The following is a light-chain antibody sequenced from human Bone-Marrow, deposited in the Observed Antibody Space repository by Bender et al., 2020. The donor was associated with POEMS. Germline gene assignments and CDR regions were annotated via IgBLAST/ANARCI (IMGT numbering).Light chain of an antibody. V-gene: IGLV2-14*01. J-gene: IGLJ3*02. CDR2: DVT. Sequence: QSALTQPASVSGSPGQSITISCTGTSSDVGYYNYVSWYQQHPGKAPKLLIYDVTKRPSGVPDRFSGSKSGNTASLTISGLQAEDEADYFCSAYTTTSILVFGGGTKLTVV. CDR1: SSDVGYYNY. CDR3: SAYTTTSILV.